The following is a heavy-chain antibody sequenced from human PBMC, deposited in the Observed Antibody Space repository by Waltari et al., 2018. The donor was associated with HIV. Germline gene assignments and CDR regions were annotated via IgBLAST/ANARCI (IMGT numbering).Heavy chain of an antibody. CDR2: IKHSGST. J-gene: IGHJ4*02. CDR3: ARGGYSYGPFDY. CDR1: GGSFSGYY. Sequence: QVQLQQWGAGLLKPSETLSLTCAVYGGSFSGYYWSWIRQPPGKGLEWIGEIKHSGSTNYNPSLKSRVTISVDTSKNQFSLKLSSVTAADTAVYYCARGGYSYGPFDYWGQGTLVTVSS. D-gene: IGHD5-18*01. V-gene: IGHV4-34*01.